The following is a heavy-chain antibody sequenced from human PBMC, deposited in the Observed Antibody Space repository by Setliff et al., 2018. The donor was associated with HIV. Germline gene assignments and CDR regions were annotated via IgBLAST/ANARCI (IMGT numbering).Heavy chain of an antibody. CDR2: MSGSGGST. J-gene: IGHJ4*02. V-gene: IGHV3-23*01. Sequence: PGGSLRLSCAASGFTFSSYAMSWVRQAPGKGLEWVSAMSGSGGSTYYADSVKGRFTISRDNSKNTLYLQMNSLSAEDTAVYYCGKVQSYDSSGYYWVYFDYWGQGTLVTVSS. D-gene: IGHD3-22*01. CDR1: GFTFSSYA. CDR3: GKVQSYDSSGYYWVYFDY.